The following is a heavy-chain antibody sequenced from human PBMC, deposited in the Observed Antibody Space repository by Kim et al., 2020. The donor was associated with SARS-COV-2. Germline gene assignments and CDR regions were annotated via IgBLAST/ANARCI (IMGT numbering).Heavy chain of an antibody. CDR3: ARVVGYGYPFDS. Sequence: SETLSLTCTVSGGSISSYYWSWIRQPPGKGLEWIGYIYYSGSTNYNPSLKSRVTISVDTSKNQFSLKLSSVTAADTAVYYCARVVGYGYPFDSWGQGTLVTVSS. V-gene: IGHV4-59*01. CDR2: IYYSGST. CDR1: GGSISSYY. J-gene: IGHJ4*02. D-gene: IGHD5-18*01.